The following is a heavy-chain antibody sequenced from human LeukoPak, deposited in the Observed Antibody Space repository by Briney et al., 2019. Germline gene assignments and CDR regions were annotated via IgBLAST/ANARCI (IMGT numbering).Heavy chain of an antibody. D-gene: IGHD3-22*01. CDR2: ISGSGGST. Sequence: GGSLRLSCAASGFTFSSYAMSWVRQAPGKGLEWVSAISGSGGSTYYADSVKGRFTISRDNSKNTLYLQMNSLRAEDTAVYYCAKEGVYDSSGYPYYFDYWGQGTLVTVSS. CDR3: AKEGVYDSSGYPYYFDY. J-gene: IGHJ4*02. V-gene: IGHV3-23*01. CDR1: GFTFSSYA.